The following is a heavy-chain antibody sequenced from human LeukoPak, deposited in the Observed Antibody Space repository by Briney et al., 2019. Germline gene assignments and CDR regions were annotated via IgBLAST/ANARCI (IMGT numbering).Heavy chain of an antibody. D-gene: IGHD5-24*01. Sequence: QPGRSLRLSCAASGFTFDDYAMHWVRQAPGKGLEWVSGISWNSGSIGYADSVKGRFTISRDNAKNSLYLQMNSLRAEDTALYYCAKDIYHSVEMATTTGWDYWGQGTLVTVSS. CDR3: AKDIYHSVEMATTTGWDY. CDR1: GFTFDDYA. J-gene: IGHJ4*02. V-gene: IGHV3-9*01. CDR2: ISWNSGSI.